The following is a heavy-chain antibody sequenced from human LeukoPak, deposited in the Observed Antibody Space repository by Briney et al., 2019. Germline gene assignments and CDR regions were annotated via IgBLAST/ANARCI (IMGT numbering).Heavy chain of an antibody. CDR2: IIPIFGIA. Sequence: SVKVSCKASGGTFSSYAISWVRQAPGQGLEWMGGIIPIFGIADYAQKFQGRVTITADKSTSTAYMELSSLRSEDTAVYYCARDGVSYYDILTGRTPTFDYWGQGTLVTVSS. V-gene: IGHV1-69*10. D-gene: IGHD3-9*01. CDR3: ARDGVSYYDILTGRTPTFDY. CDR1: GGTFSSYA. J-gene: IGHJ4*02.